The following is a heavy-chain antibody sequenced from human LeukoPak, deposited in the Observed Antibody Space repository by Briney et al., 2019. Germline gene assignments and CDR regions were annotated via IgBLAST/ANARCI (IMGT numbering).Heavy chain of an antibody. D-gene: IGHD3-22*01. V-gene: IGHV3-11*04. Sequence: GGSLRLSCVVSGFPFSDFHMSWIREAPGKGLVGVSYITSGGGFKYYADSVKGRFSISRDDSKNSVFLQMNSLRVEDTAVYYCARVRPGTSGSYYRTSWGQGTLVTVSS. CDR3: ARVRPGTSGSYYRTS. CDR1: GFPFSDFH. CDR2: ITSGGGFK. J-gene: IGHJ4*02.